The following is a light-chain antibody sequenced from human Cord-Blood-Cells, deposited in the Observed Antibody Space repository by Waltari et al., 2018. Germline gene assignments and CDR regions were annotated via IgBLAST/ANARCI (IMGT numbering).Light chain of an antibody. J-gene: IGKJ4*01. CDR1: QSVSSN. V-gene: IGKV3-15*01. Sequence: EIVMTQTTATLSVSPGEIANLSCRASQSVSSNLAWYQQKPGQAPRLLIYGASTRATGIPARVSGRGSGTEFTLTISSLQSEDFAVYYCQQYNNWPLTFGGGTKVETK. CDR2: GAS. CDR3: QQYNNWPLT.